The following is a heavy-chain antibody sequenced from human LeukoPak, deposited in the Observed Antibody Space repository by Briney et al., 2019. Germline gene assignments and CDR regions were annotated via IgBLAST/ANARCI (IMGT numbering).Heavy chain of an antibody. CDR1: GGSISSYY. D-gene: IGHD3-10*01. Sequence: SETLSLTCTVSGGSISSYYWSWIRQPPGKGLEWIGYIYFSGSTNYNPSLKSRVTISVDTSKNQFSLKMSSVTAADTAVYYCAREPLWFGELSEYYFDYWGQGTLVTVSS. J-gene: IGHJ4*02. CDR2: IYFSGST. V-gene: IGHV4-59*01. CDR3: AREPLWFGELSEYYFDY.